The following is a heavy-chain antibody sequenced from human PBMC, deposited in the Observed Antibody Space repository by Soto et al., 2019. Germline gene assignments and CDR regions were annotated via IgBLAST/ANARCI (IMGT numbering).Heavy chain of an antibody. CDR1: GFTFSRFD. D-gene: IGHD3-10*01. CDR3: AKDVAGGHEYFDL. V-gene: IGHV3-23*01. CDR2: TSGNGGGT. Sequence: EVQLLESGGDLVQPGGSLRLSCAASGFTFSRFDMSWVRQAPGKGLEWLSATSGNGGGTGYADSVKGRFTISRHNSKNTLYLQMNSLRAEYTAVYYCAKDVAGGHEYFDLWGRGTLVTVSS. J-gene: IGHJ2*01.